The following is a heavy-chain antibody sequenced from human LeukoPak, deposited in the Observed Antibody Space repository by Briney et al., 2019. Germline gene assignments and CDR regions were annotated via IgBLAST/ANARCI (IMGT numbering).Heavy chain of an antibody. D-gene: IGHD3-3*01. Sequence: GGSLRLSCAASGFIVSSNYMSWVRQAPGKGLEWVSVIYTGGNSYYAYSVKGRFTICSDNSENTLYLQMNRLRAEDTAMYYCERDFGDYRGYFDYWGQGTLVTVSS. CDR2: IYTGGNS. J-gene: IGHJ4*02. CDR3: ERDFGDYRGYFDY. CDR1: GFIVSSNY. V-gene: IGHV3-53*01.